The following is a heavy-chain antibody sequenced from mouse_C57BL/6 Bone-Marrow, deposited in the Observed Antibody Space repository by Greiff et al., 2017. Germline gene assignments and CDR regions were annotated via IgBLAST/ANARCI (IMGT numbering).Heavy chain of an antibody. Sequence: QVQLQQSGAELVKPGASVKVSCKASGYTFTSYWMHWVKQRPGQGLEWIGMIHPNSGSTNYNEKFKSKATLTVDTSSSTAYMQLSSLTSEDSAVYYCATTYYLWYFDVWGTGTTVTVSS. CDR1: GYTFTSYW. CDR3: ATTYYLWYFDV. CDR2: IHPNSGST. V-gene: IGHV1-64*01. J-gene: IGHJ1*03. D-gene: IGHD2-10*01.